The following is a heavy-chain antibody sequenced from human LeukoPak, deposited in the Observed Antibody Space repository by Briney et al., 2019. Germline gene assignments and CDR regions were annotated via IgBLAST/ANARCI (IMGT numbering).Heavy chain of an antibody. D-gene: IGHD6-13*01. Sequence: ASVKVSCKASGYTFTSYGISWVRQAPGQGLEWIGWISAYNGNTNYAQKLQDRVTMTTDTSTSTAYMELRSLRSDDTAVYYCARDHSSSWYKDYYYGMDVWGQGTTVTVSS. J-gene: IGHJ6*02. CDR1: GYTFTSYG. CDR2: ISAYNGNT. CDR3: ARDHSSSWYKDYYYGMDV. V-gene: IGHV1-18*01.